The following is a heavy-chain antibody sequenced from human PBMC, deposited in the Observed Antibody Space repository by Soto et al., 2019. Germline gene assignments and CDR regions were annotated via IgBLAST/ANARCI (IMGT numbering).Heavy chain of an antibody. CDR1: GFTFSSYG. Sequence: GGSLRLSCAASGFTFSSYGMHWVRQAPGKGLEWVAVIWYDGSNKYYADSVKGRFTISRDNSKNTLYLQMNSLRAEDTAVYYCAREGWDIVVVPAAPNFAYWGQGTLVTVSS. D-gene: IGHD2-2*01. V-gene: IGHV3-33*01. CDR2: IWYDGSNK. J-gene: IGHJ4*02. CDR3: AREGWDIVVVPAAPNFAY.